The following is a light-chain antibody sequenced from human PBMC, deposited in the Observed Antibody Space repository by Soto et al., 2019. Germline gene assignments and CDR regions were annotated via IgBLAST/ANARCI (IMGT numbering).Light chain of an antibody. CDR2: DVS. CDR3: SSYTSSSTLYV. CDR1: SSDVGAYNY. J-gene: IGLJ1*01. V-gene: IGLV2-14*01. Sequence: QSALTQAASVSGSPGQSITISCTGTSSDVGAYNYVSWYQQHPGKAPKLMICDVSDRPSGVSNRFSGSKSGNTASLTISGLQAEDEADYYCSSYTSSSTLYVFGTGTKVTVL.